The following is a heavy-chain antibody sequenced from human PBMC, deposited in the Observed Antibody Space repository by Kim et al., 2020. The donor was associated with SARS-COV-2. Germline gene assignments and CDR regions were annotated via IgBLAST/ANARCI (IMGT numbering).Heavy chain of an antibody. Sequence: GGSLRLSCAASGFTFSSYSMNWVRQAPGKGLEWVSSISSSSSYIYYADSVKGRFTISRDNAKNSLYLQMNSLRAEDTAVYYCARHHSPGDGSRSSMVRGVPLGNWFDPWGQGTLVTVSS. V-gene: IGHV3-21*01. J-gene: IGHJ5*02. CDR3: ARHHSPGDGSRSSMVRGVPLGNWFDP. CDR1: GFTFSSYS. CDR2: ISSSSSYI. D-gene: IGHD3-10*01.